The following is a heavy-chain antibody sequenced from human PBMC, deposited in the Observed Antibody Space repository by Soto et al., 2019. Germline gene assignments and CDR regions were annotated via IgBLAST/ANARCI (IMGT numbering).Heavy chain of an antibody. Sequence: GGSLRLSCVASGFTFEDYSLHWVRQVPGKGLEWVAGISGNSGSSGYADSVRGRFTVSRDNARNSLFLQMSSLRPEDTARYYSTKRRSARPGFDAFDLWGQGTMVTVSS. CDR1: GFTFEDYS. D-gene: IGHD3-10*01. CDR3: TKRRSARPGFDAFDL. J-gene: IGHJ3*01. V-gene: IGHV3-9*01. CDR2: ISGNSGSS.